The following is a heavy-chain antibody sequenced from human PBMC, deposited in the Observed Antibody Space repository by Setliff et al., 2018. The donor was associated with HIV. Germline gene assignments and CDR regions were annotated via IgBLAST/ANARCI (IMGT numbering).Heavy chain of an antibody. V-gene: IGHV3-30*03. CDR3: AREEYTQYYFDY. CDR1: GFTFRNYG. Sequence: GSLRLSCAAAGFTFRNYGMHWVRQAPGKGLEWVTAITYDGNNKFYGDSVKGRFTISRDNSKNTLYLQMNSLRAEDTAVYYCAREEYTQYYFDYWGQGTLVTVSS. D-gene: IGHD6-6*01. CDR2: ITYDGNNK. J-gene: IGHJ4*02.